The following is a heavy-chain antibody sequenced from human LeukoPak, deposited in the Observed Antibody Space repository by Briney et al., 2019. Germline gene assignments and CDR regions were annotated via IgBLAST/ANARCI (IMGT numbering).Heavy chain of an antibody. J-gene: IGHJ4*02. CDR2: IKQDGSEK. V-gene: IGHV3-7*01. CDR1: GFTFSSYW. CDR3: ATIRGDYYDSSGYNTPRFDY. Sequence: SGGSLRLSCAASGFTFSSYWMSWVRQAPGKGLEWVANIKQDGSEKYYVDSVKGRFTISRDNAKNSLYLQMNSLRAEDTAVYYCATIRGDYYDSSGYNTPRFDYWGQGTLVTVSS. D-gene: IGHD3-22*01.